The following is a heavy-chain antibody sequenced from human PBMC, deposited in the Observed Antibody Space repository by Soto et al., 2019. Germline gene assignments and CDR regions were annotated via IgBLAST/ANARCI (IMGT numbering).Heavy chain of an antibody. J-gene: IGHJ5*02. Sequence: SVKVSCXASGGTFSSYASSWVRQAPGQGLEWMGGIIPIFGTANYAQKFQGRVTITADESTSTAYMELSSLRPEDTAVYYCARVRDMVRGAPFQSKVPDRGGKFHPWGQGTLVTVSS. CDR2: IIPIFGTA. D-gene: IGHD3-10*01. V-gene: IGHV1-69*13. CDR1: GGTFSSYA. CDR3: ARVRDMVRGAPFQSKVPDRGGKFHP.